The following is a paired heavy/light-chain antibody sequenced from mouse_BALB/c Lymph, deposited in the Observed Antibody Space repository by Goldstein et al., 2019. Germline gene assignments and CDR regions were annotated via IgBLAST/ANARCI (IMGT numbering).Heavy chain of an antibody. CDR2: ISSGGSYT. J-gene: IGHJ3*01. Sequence: EVMLVESGGGLVKPGGSLKLSCAASGFTFSSYAMSWVRQTPEKRLEWVATISSGGSYTYYPDSVKGRFTISRDNAKNTLYLQMSSLRSEDTAMYYCARQGIYDGAWFAYWGQGTLVTVSA. CDR1: GFTFSSYA. CDR3: ARQGIYDGAWFAY. V-gene: IGHV5-9-1*01. D-gene: IGHD1-1*01.
Light chain of an antibody. V-gene: IGKV4-53*01. CDR3: QQWSSYPLT. J-gene: IGKJ4*01. CDR2: GTS. Sequence: EIVLTQSPALMAASPGEKVTITCSVSSSISSSNLHWYQQKSETSPKPWIYGTSNLASGVPVRFSGSGSGTSYSLTISSMEAEDAATYYCQQWSSYPLTFGSGTKLEIK. CDR1: SSISSSN.